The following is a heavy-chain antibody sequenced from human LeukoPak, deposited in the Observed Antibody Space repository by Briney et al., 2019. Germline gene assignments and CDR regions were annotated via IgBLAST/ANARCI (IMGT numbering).Heavy chain of an antibody. Sequence: SETLSLTCAISGGSISSGGYSWSWIRQPPGKGLEWIGYIYHSGSTYYNPSLKSRVTISVDRSKNQFSLKLSSVTAADTAVYYCARTKWELLRGDWFDPWGQGTLVTVSS. D-gene: IGHD1-26*01. CDR2: IYHSGST. J-gene: IGHJ5*02. V-gene: IGHV4-30-2*01. CDR3: ARTKWELLRGDWFDP. CDR1: GGSISSGGYS.